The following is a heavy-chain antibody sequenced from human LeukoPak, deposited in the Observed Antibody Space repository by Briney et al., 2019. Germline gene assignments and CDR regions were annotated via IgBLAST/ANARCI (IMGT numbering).Heavy chain of an antibody. CDR2: INNGGDTT. CDR3: ANCRDGYNLLDY. D-gene: IGHD5-24*01. Sequence: ETLSLTCTVSGYSISSGYYWGWIRQPPGKGLEWVSVINNGGDTTYYADSVKGRFTISRDNSKNTLYLQMNSLRAEDTAIYYCANCRDGYNLLDYWGQGTLVTVSS. J-gene: IGHJ4*02. V-gene: IGHV3-23*01. CDR1: GYSISSGYY.